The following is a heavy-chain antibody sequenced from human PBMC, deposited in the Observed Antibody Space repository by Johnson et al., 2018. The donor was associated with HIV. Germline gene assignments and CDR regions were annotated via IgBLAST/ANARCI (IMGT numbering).Heavy chain of an antibody. D-gene: IGHD4-23*01. V-gene: IGHV3-30*04. CDR3: ARGDWLTVITSPDAFDI. CDR2: ISYDGSNK. CDR1: GFTFSSYA. J-gene: IGHJ3*02. Sequence: VQLVESGGGVVQPGRSLRLSCAASGFTFSSYAMHWVRQAPGKGLEWVAVISYDGSNKYYADSVKGRFTISRDNSKNTLYLQMNSLRTEDTAVYYCARGDWLTVITSPDAFDIWGQGTMVTVSS.